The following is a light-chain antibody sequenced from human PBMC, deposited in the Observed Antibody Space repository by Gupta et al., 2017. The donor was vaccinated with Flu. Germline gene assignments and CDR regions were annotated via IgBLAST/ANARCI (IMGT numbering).Light chain of an antibody. CDR3: AVWDDSLTALSPGGSLTGLWV. V-gene: IGLV1-44*01. Sequence: WYQHLPGTAPRLLFYNDHQRPSGVPDRFSGAKSGTSASLAIGGLQSEDEADYYCAVWDDSLTALSPGGSLTGLWVFGGGTKLTVL. CDR2: NDH. J-gene: IGLJ3*02.